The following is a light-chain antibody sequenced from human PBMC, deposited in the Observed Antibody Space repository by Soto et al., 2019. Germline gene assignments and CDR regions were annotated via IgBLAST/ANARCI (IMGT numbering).Light chain of an antibody. Sequence: QSALTQPRSVSGSPGQSVTISCTATGSDVGDSSHVSWYQLHPGKAPKLMIYEVNNRPSGVPDRFSGSKSGSTASLTISGLQAEDEAEYYCSSYAGSNNFVVFGGGTKLTVL. CDR2: EVN. J-gene: IGLJ2*01. V-gene: IGLV2-11*01. CDR3: SSYAGSNNFVV. CDR1: GSDVGDSSH.